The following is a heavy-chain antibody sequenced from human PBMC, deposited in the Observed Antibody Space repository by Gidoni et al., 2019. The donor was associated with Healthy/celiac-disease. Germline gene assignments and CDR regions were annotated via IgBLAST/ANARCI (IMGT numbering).Heavy chain of an antibody. Sequence: QVQLQESGPGLVKPSETLSLTCTVSGGSISSYYWSWIRQPPGKGLEWIGYIYYSGSTNYNPSLKIRVTISVDTSKNHFSLKLSSVTAADTAVYYCARGGVLRYFDWEAGVAFDIWGQGTMVTVSS. CDR1: GGSISSYY. CDR3: ARGGVLRYFDWEAGVAFDI. D-gene: IGHD3-9*01. J-gene: IGHJ3*02. CDR2: IYYSGST. V-gene: IGHV4-59*01.